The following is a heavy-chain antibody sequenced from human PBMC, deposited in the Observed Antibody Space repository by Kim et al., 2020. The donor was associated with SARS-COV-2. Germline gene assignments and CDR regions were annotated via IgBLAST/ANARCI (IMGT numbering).Heavy chain of an antibody. V-gene: IGHV1-2*02. Sequence: APVKVSCKASGYTFNVHYMHWVRQAPGQGLEWMGWLNPKSGGTNYAQRFQGRVAMTRDTSISTAYMELTSLRSDDTALYYCARDLRLRDPTGTTDFWGQGTLVTVSS. J-gene: IGHJ4*02. CDR3: ARDLRLRDPTGTTDF. CDR1: GYTFNVHY. CDR2: LNPKSGGT. D-gene: IGHD1-7*01.